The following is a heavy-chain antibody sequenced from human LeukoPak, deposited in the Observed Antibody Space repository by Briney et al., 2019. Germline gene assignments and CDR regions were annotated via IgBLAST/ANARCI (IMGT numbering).Heavy chain of an antibody. CDR1: GASISSHF. Sequence: SETLSLTCSVSGASISSHFWSWIRQPPGKGLEWIAFTYVTGYTNYNPSLKSRVTISLDTSKNQVSLKINSVTAADTAVYYCARHVLFSTSYSYWFDPWGQGTLVTVSS. J-gene: IGHJ5*02. CDR2: TYVTGYT. D-gene: IGHD3-10*01. CDR3: ARHVLFSTSYSYWFDP. V-gene: IGHV4-59*08.